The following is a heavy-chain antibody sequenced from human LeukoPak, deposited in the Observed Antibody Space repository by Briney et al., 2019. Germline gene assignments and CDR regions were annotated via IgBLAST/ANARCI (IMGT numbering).Heavy chain of an antibody. CDR3: ARHSAHSSTNDAFDM. J-gene: IGHJ3*02. Sequence: PSETLSLTCTVSGGSINGYYWSWIRQPPWKGLNWIGYMYSGGTTNYSPSLKSRVTISEDTSKNQFSLKLTSVTAADTAVYHCARHSAHSSTNDAFDMWGQGTLVIVSS. D-gene: IGHD6-13*01. CDR1: GGSINGYY. V-gene: IGHV4-59*01. CDR2: MYSGGTT.